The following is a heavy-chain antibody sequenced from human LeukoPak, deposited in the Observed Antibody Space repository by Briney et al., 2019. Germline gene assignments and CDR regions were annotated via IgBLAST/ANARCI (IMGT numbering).Heavy chain of an antibody. CDR2: TYYRSKWYN. CDR3: AMDNWGELYFDY. J-gene: IGHJ4*02. Sequence: SQTLSLTCAISGDSVSNNRAAWNWIGQSPSRGLEWLGRTYYRSKWYNDYAVSVSSRIIINPDTSNNQFSLHLISVTPEDTAVYYCAMDNWGELYFDYWGQGALVTVSS. D-gene: IGHD1-1*01. V-gene: IGHV6-1*01. CDR1: GDSVSNNRAA.